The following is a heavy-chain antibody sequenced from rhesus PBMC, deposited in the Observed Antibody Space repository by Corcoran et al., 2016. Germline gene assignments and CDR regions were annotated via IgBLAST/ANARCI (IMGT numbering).Heavy chain of an antibody. CDR2: ISGSGGST. V-gene: IGHV4-173*01. D-gene: IGHD6-25*01. CDR3: ASGYSGSQRFDY. CDR1: GYSISSGYD. Sequence: QVQLQESGPGLGKPSETLSLTCAVSGYSISSGYDGSWIRQPPGKGLEWIGRISGSGGSTDYNPSLKSRVTISSDTAKNQFSLKLSSVTAADTAVYYWASGYSGSQRFDYWCQGVLVTVSS. J-gene: IGHJ4*01.